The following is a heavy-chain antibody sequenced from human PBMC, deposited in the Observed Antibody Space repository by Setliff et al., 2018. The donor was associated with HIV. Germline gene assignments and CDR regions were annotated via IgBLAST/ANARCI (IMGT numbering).Heavy chain of an antibody. J-gene: IGHJ4*02. CDR3: ARRGAYGYDYFDY. D-gene: IGHD5-12*01. Sequence: PSETLSLTCAVYGGSFSAYHWSWIRQTPGKGLEWLGEINHSGSTAYNLALESRVTISIDTSKNQFSLKLTSVTAADTAVYYCARRGAYGYDYFDYWGPGTLVTVSS. CDR2: INHSGST. CDR1: GGSFSAYH. V-gene: IGHV4-34*01.